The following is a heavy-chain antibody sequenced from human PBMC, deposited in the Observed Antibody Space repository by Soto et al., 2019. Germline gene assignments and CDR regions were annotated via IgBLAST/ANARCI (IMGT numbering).Heavy chain of an antibody. Sequence: HPGGSLRLSCAASGFTFDNYRMNWVRQAPGKGLEWVSSISGTGIITYYADSVRGRFTISRDNSKNTLYLQMNSLRAEDTAVYYCAKGEDYYDSSKTVSIDYWGQGTLVTVSS. V-gene: IGHV3-23*01. J-gene: IGHJ4*02. CDR3: AKGEDYYDSSKTVSIDY. D-gene: IGHD3-22*01. CDR2: ISGTGIIT. CDR1: GFTFDNYR.